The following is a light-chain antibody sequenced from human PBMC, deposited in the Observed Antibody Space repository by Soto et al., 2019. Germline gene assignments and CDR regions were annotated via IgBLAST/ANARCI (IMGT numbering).Light chain of an antibody. CDR2: GNN. CDR3: HSYDRSLSGSV. V-gene: IGLV1-40*01. Sequence: VVTQPPSVSGAPGQRVTISCSGGSSNIGAGYDVHWYQQLPETPPKLLIYGNNIRPSGVPDRFSGSKSGTSASLAITGLQAEDEADYYCHSYDRSLSGSVFGGGTKVTVL. CDR1: SSNIGAGYD. J-gene: IGLJ3*02.